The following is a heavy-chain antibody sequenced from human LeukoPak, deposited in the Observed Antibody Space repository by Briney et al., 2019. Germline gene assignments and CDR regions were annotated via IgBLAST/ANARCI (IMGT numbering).Heavy chain of an antibody. Sequence: SVKVSCKASGYTFTSYYMHWVRQAPGQGLEWMGGIIPIFGTANYAQKFQGRVTITTDESTSTAYMELSSLRSEDTAVYYCARLGRDCSSTSCFNEDYWGQGTLVTVSS. D-gene: IGHD2-2*01. CDR3: ARLGRDCSSTSCFNEDY. CDR2: IIPIFGTA. J-gene: IGHJ4*02. CDR1: GYTFTSYY. V-gene: IGHV1-69*05.